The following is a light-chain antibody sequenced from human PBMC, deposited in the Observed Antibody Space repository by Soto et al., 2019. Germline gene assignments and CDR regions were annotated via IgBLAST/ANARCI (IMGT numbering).Light chain of an antibody. J-gene: IGKJ1*01. CDR3: QHYNCYSEA. V-gene: IGKV1-5*03. CDR2: KAS. Sequence: DIQMTQYTSTLSGSVGDRVTITCRASQTISSWLAWYQQKPGKAPKLLIYKASTLKSGVPSRFSGSGSGTEFTLTISSLQPDDFATYYCQHYNCYSEAFGQGAKVDIK. CDR1: QTISSW.